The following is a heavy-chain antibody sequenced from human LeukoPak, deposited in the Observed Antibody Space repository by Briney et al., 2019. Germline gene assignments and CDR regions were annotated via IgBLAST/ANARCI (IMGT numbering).Heavy chain of an antibody. D-gene: IGHD4-11*01. Sequence: ASVKVSCKASGYTFTSFYMHWVRQAPGQGLEWMGIINPSGGSTSYAQKFQGRVTMTRDMSTSTVYMELSSLRSEDTAVYYCARGPSTVTGFYWGQGTLVTVSS. CDR3: ARGPSTVTGFY. J-gene: IGHJ4*02. V-gene: IGHV1-46*01. CDR1: GYTFTSFY. CDR2: INPSGGST.